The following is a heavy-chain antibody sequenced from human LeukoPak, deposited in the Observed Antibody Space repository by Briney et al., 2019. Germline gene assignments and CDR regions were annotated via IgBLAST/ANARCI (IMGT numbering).Heavy chain of an antibody. CDR1: GNNFAGYR. Sequence: GDSLKISCKGSGNNFAGYRIGWVRQVSGKGLEWMGIIYPTDSNTKYSPSFQGRVTISIDKYINTAYLQWSSLKASDTAMYYCARQGHSTGWSSDSWGQGTQVTVSS. V-gene: IGHV5-51*01. J-gene: IGHJ4*02. D-gene: IGHD6-19*01. CDR3: ARQGHSTGWSSDS. CDR2: IYPTDSNT.